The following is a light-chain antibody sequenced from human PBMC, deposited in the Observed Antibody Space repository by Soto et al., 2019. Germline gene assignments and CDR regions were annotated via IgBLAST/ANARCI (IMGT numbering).Light chain of an antibody. J-gene: IGLJ2*01. CDR2: GNS. CDR1: SSNIGAGYD. Sequence: QSVLTQPPSVSGAPGQRVTISCTGSSSNIGAGYDVHWYQQLPGTAPKLRIDGNSNRPSGVPDRFSGSKSGTSASLAITGLQAEDEADYYCQSYDSSLSAVVFGGGTKLTVL. CDR3: QSYDSSLSAVV. V-gene: IGLV1-40*01.